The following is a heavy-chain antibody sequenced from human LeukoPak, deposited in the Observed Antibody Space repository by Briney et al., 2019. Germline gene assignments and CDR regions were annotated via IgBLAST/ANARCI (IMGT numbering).Heavy chain of an antibody. V-gene: IGHV4-59*01. CDR3: ARAVRLDYYYDSSGYYDY. CDR2: IYYSGST. D-gene: IGHD3-22*01. CDR1: GGSISSYY. J-gene: IGHJ4*02. Sequence: SETLSLTCTVSGGSISSYYWSWIRQPPGKGLEWIGYIYYSGSTNYNPSLKSRATISADTSKNQFSLKLSSVTAADTAVYYCARAVRLDYYYDSSGYYDYWGQGTLVTVSS.